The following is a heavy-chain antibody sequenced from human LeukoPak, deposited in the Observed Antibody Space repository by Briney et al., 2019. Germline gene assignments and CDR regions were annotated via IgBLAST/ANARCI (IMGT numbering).Heavy chain of an antibody. CDR3: ARHNPDGHYYDSSGYFDY. Sequence: SETLSLTCTVSGGSISSSSYYWGWIRQPPGKGLEWIGSIYYSGSTYYNPSLKSRVTISVDTSKNQFSLKLSSVTAADTAVYYCARHNPDGHYYDSSGYFDYWGQGTLVTVSS. D-gene: IGHD3-22*01. CDR1: GGSISSSSYY. V-gene: IGHV4-39*01. J-gene: IGHJ4*02. CDR2: IYYSGST.